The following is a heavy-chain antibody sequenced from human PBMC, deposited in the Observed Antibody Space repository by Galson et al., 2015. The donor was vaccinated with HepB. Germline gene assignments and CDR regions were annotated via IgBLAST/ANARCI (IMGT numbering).Heavy chain of an antibody. CDR3: ARPRWGGGYNWAPFDY. CDR2: INPNSGGT. CDR1: GYTFTGYY. J-gene: IGHJ4*02. Sequence: SVKVSCKASGYTFTGYYMHWVRQAPGQGLEWMGWINPNSGGTNYAQKFQGRVTMTRDTSISTAYMELSRLRSDDTAVYYCARPRWGGGYNWAPFDYWGQGTLVTVSS. D-gene: IGHD5-24*01. V-gene: IGHV1-2*02.